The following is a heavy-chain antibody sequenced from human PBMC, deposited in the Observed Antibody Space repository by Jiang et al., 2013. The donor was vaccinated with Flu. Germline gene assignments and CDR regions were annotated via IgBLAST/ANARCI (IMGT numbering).Heavy chain of an antibody. CDR1: GYTFTSYA. V-gene: IGHV1-3*01. Sequence: SGAEVKKPGASVKASCKASGYTFTSYAMHWVRQAPGQRLEWMGWINAGNGNTKYSQKFQGRVTITRNTSASTAYMELSSLRSEDTAVYYCAREGNYDIFLFLDYWGQGTLVTVSS. J-gene: IGHJ4*02. D-gene: IGHD3-9*01. CDR3: AREGNYDIFLFLDY. CDR2: INAGNGNT.